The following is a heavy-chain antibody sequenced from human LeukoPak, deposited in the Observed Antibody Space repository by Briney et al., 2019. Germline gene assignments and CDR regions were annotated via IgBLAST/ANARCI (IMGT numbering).Heavy chain of an antibody. D-gene: IGHD3-10*01. J-gene: IGHJ5*02. Sequence: GASVKVSCKASGYTFTGYYMHWVRQAPGQGLEWMGWINPNSGGTNYAQKFQGRVTMTRDTSISIAYMELSRLRSDDTAVYYCARDLPGSGSYYTAFGPWGQGTLVTVSS. CDR1: GYTFTGYY. V-gene: IGHV1-2*02. CDR2: INPNSGGT. CDR3: ARDLPGSGSYYTAFGP.